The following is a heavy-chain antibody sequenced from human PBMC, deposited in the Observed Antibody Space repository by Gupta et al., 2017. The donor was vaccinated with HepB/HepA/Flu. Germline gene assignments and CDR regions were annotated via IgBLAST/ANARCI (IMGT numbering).Heavy chain of an antibody. J-gene: IGHJ5*02. Sequence: EVHLVESGGGLVEPGRSLRLSCAAYGFNFGEYAMNWFRQAPGKGLGWVGVISSSTYGGSKQDSASVIDRFFISRDDYKSIFHLQMDSLKSEDTAMYYCAREAVYCFFDPWGQGTLVSVSS. D-gene: IGHD2-15*01. V-gene: IGHV3-49*03. CDR1: GFNFGEYA. CDR3: AREAVYCFFDP. CDR2: ISSSTYGGSK.